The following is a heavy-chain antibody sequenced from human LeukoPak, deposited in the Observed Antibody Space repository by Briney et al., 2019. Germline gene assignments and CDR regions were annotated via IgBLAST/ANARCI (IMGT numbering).Heavy chain of an antibody. CDR3: ARTYYCGSGSYSLDY. D-gene: IGHD3-10*01. Sequence: PSETLSLTCTVSGGSISSYYWSWIRQPPGKGLEWIGYIYYSGSTNYNPSLKSRVTISVDTSKNQFSLKLSSVTAADTAVYYCARTYYCGSGSYSLDYWGQGTLVTVSS. CDR1: GGSISSYY. CDR2: IYYSGST. J-gene: IGHJ4*02. V-gene: IGHV4-59*01.